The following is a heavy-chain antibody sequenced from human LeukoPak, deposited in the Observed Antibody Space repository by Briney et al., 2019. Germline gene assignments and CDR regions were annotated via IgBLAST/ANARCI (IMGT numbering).Heavy chain of an antibody. CDR1: GASISSYY. D-gene: IGHD3-22*01. CDR2: IYYSGSA. V-gene: IGHV4-59*08. J-gene: IGHJ4*02. CDR3: ASHWHDSSGNYPFDY. Sequence: SETLSLTCTVSGASISSYYWSWIRQPPGKGLEWIGYIYYSGSANYNPSLKSRVTISVDTSKNQFSLKLSSVTAADTAVYYCASHWHDSSGNYPFDYWGQGTLVTVSS.